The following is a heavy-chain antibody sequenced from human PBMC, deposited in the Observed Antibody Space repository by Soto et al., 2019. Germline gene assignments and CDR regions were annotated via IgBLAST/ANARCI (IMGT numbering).Heavy chain of an antibody. J-gene: IGHJ4*02. CDR2: SDSSGNT. Sequence: WGSLRLSCAASGVTVRSNHTSWVCQAPGKGLECVSVSDSSGNTYYADSVKGRFTISRDNSENTLYLQMNSLRTDDTAVYYCAKYRGYCSGGICSREGYLGYWVLGTLVTAPQ. D-gene: IGHD2-15*01. CDR3: AKYRGYCSGGICSREGYLGY. V-gene: IGHV3-66*01. CDR1: GVTVRSNH.